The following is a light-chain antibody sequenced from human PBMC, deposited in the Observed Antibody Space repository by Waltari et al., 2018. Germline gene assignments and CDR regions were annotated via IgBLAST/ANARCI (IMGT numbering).Light chain of an antibody. V-gene: IGLV2-23*02. Sequence: QSALTQPASVSGSPGQSITISCTGTSSDVGNYKRVSWYQQHPGKAPKLMIYAVSKRPSGVSARFPGSKSGDMASLTISGLQPEDEAEYFCSSYAGSSKGVFGGGTKVTVL. J-gene: IGLJ2*01. CDR1: SSDVGNYKR. CDR3: SSYAGSSKGV. CDR2: AVS.